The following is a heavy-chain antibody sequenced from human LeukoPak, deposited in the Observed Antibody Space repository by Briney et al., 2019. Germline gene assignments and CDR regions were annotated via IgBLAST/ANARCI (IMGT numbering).Heavy chain of an antibody. CDR2: IIPIFGTA. D-gene: IGHD6-19*01. Sequence: SVKVSCKASGGTFSSYAISWVRQAPGQGLEWMGGIIPIFGTANHAQKFQGRVTITTDESTSTAYMELSSLRSEDTAVYYCARIPHSSGWYRRTDYYYMDVWGKGTTVTVSS. J-gene: IGHJ6*03. V-gene: IGHV1-69*05. CDR1: GGTFSSYA. CDR3: ARIPHSSGWYRRTDYYYMDV.